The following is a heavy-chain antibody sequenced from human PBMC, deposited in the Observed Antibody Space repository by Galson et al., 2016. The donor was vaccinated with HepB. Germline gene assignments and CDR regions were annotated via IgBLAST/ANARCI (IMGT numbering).Heavy chain of an antibody. Sequence: SETLSLTCTASGWSFSGYSWSWIRQPPGKGLEWIGEITQSGVTYYSPSLKSRVSLSGDASKNHFSLRLSAVTAADTAVYFCARGGVVTRTNFDFWGQGTLVTVSS. CDR2: ITQSGVT. V-gene: IGHV4-34*01. CDR1: GWSFSGYS. D-gene: IGHD3-3*01. CDR3: ARGGVVTRTNFDF. J-gene: IGHJ4*02.